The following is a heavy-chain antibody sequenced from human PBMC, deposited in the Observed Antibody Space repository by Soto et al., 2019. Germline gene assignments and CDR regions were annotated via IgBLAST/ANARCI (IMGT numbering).Heavy chain of an antibody. CDR2: INPNSGGT. CDR3: ARGYCSGGSCYSEDYYYYGMDV. D-gene: IGHD2-15*01. Sequence: ASVKVSCKASGYTFTGYYMHWVRQAPGQGLEWMGWINPNSGGTNYAQKFQGWVTMTRDTSISTAYMELSRLRSDDTAVYYCARGYCSGGSCYSEDYYYYGMDVWGQGTTVTVSS. V-gene: IGHV1-2*04. J-gene: IGHJ6*02. CDR1: GYTFTGYY.